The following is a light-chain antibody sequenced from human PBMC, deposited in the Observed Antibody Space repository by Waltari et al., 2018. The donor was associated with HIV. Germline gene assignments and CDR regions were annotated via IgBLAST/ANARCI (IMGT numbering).Light chain of an antibody. V-gene: IGLV2-23*01. CDR3: FSYAANNTLL. CDR1: SSDVGSYNL. Sequence: QSALTQPASVSGSPGQSIPISCTGTSSDVGSYNLVSWYQQHPGKAPKITIYEGTKRPSGVANRVSGAKADNTASLAMPGLQAEDEADYHCFSYAANNTLLCGGGTKRTGL. J-gene: IGLJ3*02. CDR2: EGT.